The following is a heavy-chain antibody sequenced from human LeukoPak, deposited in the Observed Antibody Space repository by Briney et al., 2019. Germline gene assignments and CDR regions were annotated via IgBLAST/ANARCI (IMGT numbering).Heavy chain of an antibody. CDR3: ARAQSGFWSGYCFDY. Sequence: PGGSLRLSCAASGFTFSTSWKTWVRQAPGKGLEWVANIKQDGSEKYYVDSVKGRFAVSRDNAKNSLYLQMNSLRAEDTAVYYCARAQSGFWSGYCFDYWGQGTLVTVSS. CDR1: GFTFSTSW. CDR2: IKQDGSEK. J-gene: IGHJ4*02. V-gene: IGHV3-7*01. D-gene: IGHD3-3*01.